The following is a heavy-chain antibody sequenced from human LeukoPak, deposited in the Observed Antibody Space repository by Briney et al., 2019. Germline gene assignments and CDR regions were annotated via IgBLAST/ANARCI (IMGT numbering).Heavy chain of an antibody. CDR3: ARLTPAAGRLYFVD. D-gene: IGHD6-13*01. V-gene: IGHV3-64*02. CDR2: ISPDGGTT. J-gene: IGHJ4*02. CDR1: GFTFRIYV. Sequence: PGGSLRLSCAASGFTFRIYVMHWVRQTPGKGLEYVSAISPDGGTTYYADSVKGRFTISRDNSKNTLFLQMGSLRAEDTAVYYCARLTPAAGRLYFVDWGPGTLVTVSS.